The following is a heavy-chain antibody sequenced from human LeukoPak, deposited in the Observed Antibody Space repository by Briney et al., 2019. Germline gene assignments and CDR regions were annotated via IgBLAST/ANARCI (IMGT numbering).Heavy chain of an antibody. CDR3: AKARSGWYINWFDP. V-gene: IGHV3-74*01. CDR1: GFTFSSYW. Sequence: GGSLRLSCAASGFTFSSYWMHWVRHAPGKGLVWVSRINSDGSSTYYADSVKGRFTISRDNSKNTLYLQMNSLRAEDTAVYYCAKARSGWYINWFDPWGQGTLVTVPS. D-gene: IGHD6-19*01. CDR2: INSDGSST. J-gene: IGHJ5*02.